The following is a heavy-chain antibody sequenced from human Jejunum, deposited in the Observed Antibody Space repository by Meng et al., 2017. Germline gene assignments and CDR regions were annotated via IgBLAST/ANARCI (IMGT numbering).Heavy chain of an antibody. V-gene: IGHV1-69*02. CDR3: ARVNYDFWSGQENWFDP. D-gene: IGHD3-3*01. Sequence: QVQLVQSGAEVKKPVSSVKVSCKASGGTFSSYTISWVRQAPGQGLEWMGRIIPILGIANYAQKFQGRVTITADKSTSTAYMELSSLRSEDTAVYYCARVNYDFWSGQENWFDPWGQGTLVTVSS. CDR2: IIPILGIA. CDR1: GGTFSSYT. J-gene: IGHJ5*02.